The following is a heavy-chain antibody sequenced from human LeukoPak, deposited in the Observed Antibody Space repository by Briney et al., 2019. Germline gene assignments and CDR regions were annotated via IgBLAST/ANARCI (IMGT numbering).Heavy chain of an antibody. CDR3: ARSFNWNSPDDP. V-gene: IGHV1-18*01. J-gene: IGHJ5*02. Sequence: ASVKVSCKASGYTFTSYGISWVQQAPGQGLEWMGWISAYNGNTNYAQKLQGRVTMTTDTSTSTAYMELRGLRSDDTAVYYCARSFNWNSPDDPWGQGTLVTVSS. D-gene: IGHD1-7*01. CDR2: ISAYNGNT. CDR1: GYTFTSYG.